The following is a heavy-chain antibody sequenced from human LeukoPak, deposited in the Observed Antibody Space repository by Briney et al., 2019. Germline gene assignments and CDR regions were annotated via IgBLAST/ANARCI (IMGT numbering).Heavy chain of an antibody. D-gene: IGHD3-9*01. J-gene: IGHJ4*02. V-gene: IGHV3-48*02. CDR2: ISSSSSTI. CDR1: GFTFSSYG. CDR3: AKVSYYDIVKSWFDY. Sequence: GGSLRLSCAASGFTFSSYGMTWVRQAPGKGLEWVSYISSSSSTIYYADSVKGRFTISRDNAKNSLYLHMNSLRDEDTAVYYCAKVSYYDIVKSWFDYWGQGTLVTVSS.